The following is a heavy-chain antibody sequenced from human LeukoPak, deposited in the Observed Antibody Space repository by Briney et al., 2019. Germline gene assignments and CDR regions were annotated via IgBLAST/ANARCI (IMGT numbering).Heavy chain of an antibody. CDR1: GYTFTGYY. CDR3: ARGRIAVAEGAPVDY. CDR2: INPNSGGT. J-gene: IGHJ4*02. V-gene: IGHV1-2*04. Sequence: ASVKVSCKASGYTFTGYYMHWVRQAPGQGLEWMGWINPNSGGTNYAQKFQGWVTMTRDTSISTAYMELSRLRSDDTAVYYCARGRIAVAEGAPVDYWGQGTLVTVSS. D-gene: IGHD6-19*01.